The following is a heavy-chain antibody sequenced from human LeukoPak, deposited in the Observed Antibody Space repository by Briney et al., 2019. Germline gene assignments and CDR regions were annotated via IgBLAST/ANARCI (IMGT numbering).Heavy chain of an antibody. D-gene: IGHD2-15*01. CDR1: GYTFTNYW. Sequence: TGESLKISCKGSGYTFTNYWIGWVRQMPGKGLEFMGIIYPGDSDTRYSPSFQGQVTISVDKSINTAYLQWSSLKASDSAMYYCARAYCSGDSCYGDPWGQGTLVTVSS. CDR3: ARAYCSGDSCYGDP. CDR2: IYPGDSDT. V-gene: IGHV5-51*01. J-gene: IGHJ5*02.